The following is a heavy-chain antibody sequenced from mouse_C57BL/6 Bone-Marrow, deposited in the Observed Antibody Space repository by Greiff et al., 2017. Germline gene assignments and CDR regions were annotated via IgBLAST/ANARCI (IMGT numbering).Heavy chain of an antibody. Sequence: VKVVESGGDLVKPGGSLKLSCAASGFTFSSYGMSWVRQTPDKRLEWVATISSGGSYTYYPDSVKGRFTISRDNAKNTLYLQMSSLKSEDTAMYYCARQLRRAWFAYWGQGTLVTVSA. CDR3: ARQLRRAWFAY. J-gene: IGHJ3*01. CDR2: ISSGGSYT. D-gene: IGHD3-2*02. V-gene: IGHV5-6*01. CDR1: GFTFSSYG.